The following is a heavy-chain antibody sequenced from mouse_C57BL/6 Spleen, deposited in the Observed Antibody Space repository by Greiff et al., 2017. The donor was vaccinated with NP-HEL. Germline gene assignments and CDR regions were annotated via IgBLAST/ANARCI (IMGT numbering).Heavy chain of an antibody. D-gene: IGHD1-1*01. J-gene: IGHJ4*01. CDR2: IRNKANGYTT. Sequence: EVQLVESGGGLVQPGGSLSLSCAASGFTFTDYYMSWVRQPPGKALEWLGFIRNKANGYTTEYSASVKGRFTISRDNSQSILYLQMNALRAEDSATYYCARGDYGSRYAMDYWGQGTSVTVSS. V-gene: IGHV7-3*01. CDR1: GFTFTDYY. CDR3: ARGDYGSRYAMDY.